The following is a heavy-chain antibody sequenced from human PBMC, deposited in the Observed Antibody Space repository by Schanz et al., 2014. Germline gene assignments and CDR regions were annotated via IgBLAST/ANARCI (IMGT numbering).Heavy chain of an antibody. CDR3: ARDFDDRRGYGSGYCLGDCMDV. Sequence: EVQLVESGGGFVQPGGSLGLSCVVSGFTVSSDHMSWVRQAPGKGLEWVSTIYASGATYYADSVKRRFTISRGNAKNSLYLQMNSLRAEDTAVYYCARDFDDRRGYGSGYCLGDCMDVWGQGTTVTVSS. D-gene: IGHD3-10*01. J-gene: IGHJ6*02. CDR2: IYASGAT. V-gene: IGHV3-66*01. CDR1: GFTVSSDH.